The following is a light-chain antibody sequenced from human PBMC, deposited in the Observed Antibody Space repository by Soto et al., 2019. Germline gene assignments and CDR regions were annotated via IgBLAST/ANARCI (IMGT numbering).Light chain of an antibody. CDR1: QSVSSY. Sequence: EIVLTQSPATLSLSPGERATLSCRASQSVSSYLAWYQQKPGQAPRLLIYDASNRATGIPARFSGSGSGTDFPLTISSLAPEDFAVYYFQQRSNWLPFTFGPGTKVDIK. CDR3: QQRSNWLPFT. CDR2: DAS. J-gene: IGKJ3*01. V-gene: IGKV3-11*01.